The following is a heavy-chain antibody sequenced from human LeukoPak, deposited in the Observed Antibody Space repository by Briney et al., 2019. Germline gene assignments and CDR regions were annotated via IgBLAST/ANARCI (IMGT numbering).Heavy chain of an antibody. Sequence: GGSLRLSCAASGFTFSSYNMNWVRQAPGKGLEWVSSFSSSSGYIYYADSVKGRFTISRDNAKNSLYLQMNSLRAEDTAVYHCATVRGGNTRDFDYWGQGTLVTVSS. CDR3: ATVRGGNTRDFDY. V-gene: IGHV3-21*01. CDR2: FSSSSGYI. CDR1: GFTFSSYN. J-gene: IGHJ4*02. D-gene: IGHD3-10*01.